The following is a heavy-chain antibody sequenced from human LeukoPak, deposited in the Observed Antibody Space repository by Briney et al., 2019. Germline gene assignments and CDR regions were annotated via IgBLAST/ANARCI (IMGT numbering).Heavy chain of an antibody. V-gene: IGHV3-23*01. CDR1: GFTFSSYA. CDR2: ISASGGST. J-gene: IGHJ4*02. CDR3: ARAKPKNMVRGLIMRRESRYYFDY. D-gene: IGHD3-10*01. Sequence: PGGSLRLSCAASGFTFSSYAMGWVRQAPGKGLEWVSAISASGGSTYYADSVKGRFTISRDNSKSTLYIQMNSLRAEDTAVYYCARAKPKNMVRGLIMRRESRYYFDYWGQGTLVTVSS.